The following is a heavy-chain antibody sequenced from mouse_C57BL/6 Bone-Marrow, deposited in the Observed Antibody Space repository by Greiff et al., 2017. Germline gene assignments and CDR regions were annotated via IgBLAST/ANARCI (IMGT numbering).Heavy chain of an antibody. CDR2: IYPGSSAT. J-gene: IGHJ3*01. V-gene: IGHV1-5*01. CDR1: GYTFTSYW. CDR3: TRFDYGGFAY. D-gene: IGHD1-1*01. Sequence: EVQLQQSGTVLARPGASVKMSCKTSGYTFTSYWMHWVKQRPGQGLEWIGAIYPGSSATSYTQKFKGKAKLTAVTSASTAYMGLSSLTNEDSAVYYCTRFDYGGFAYWGQGTLVTVSA.